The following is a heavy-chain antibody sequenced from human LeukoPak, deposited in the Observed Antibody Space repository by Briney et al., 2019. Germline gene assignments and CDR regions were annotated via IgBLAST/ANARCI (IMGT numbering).Heavy chain of an antibody. CDR2: IYSGGST. Sequence: GGSLRLSCAASGFTFSSYGMHWVRQAPGKGLEWVSVIYSGGSTYYADSVKGRFTISRDNSMNTLYLQMNSLRVEDTAVYYCARDRGSGYDYWGQGTLVTVSS. CDR3: ARDRGSGYDY. D-gene: IGHD3-10*01. V-gene: IGHV3-66*01. J-gene: IGHJ4*02. CDR1: GFTFSSYG.